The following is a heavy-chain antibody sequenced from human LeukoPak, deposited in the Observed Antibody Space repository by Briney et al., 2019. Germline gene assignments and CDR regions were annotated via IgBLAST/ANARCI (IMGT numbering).Heavy chain of an antibody. CDR1: GFTFSSYS. CDR2: ISSSSSYI. V-gene: IGHV3-21*01. CDR3: ARGRKGWIFGVVIKSIDY. D-gene: IGHD3-3*01. J-gene: IGHJ4*02. Sequence: PGGSLRLSCAVSGFTFSSYSMNWVRQAPGKGLEWVSSISSSSSYIYYADSVKGRFTISRDNAKNSLYLQMNSLRAEDTAVYYCARGRKGWIFGVVIKSIDYWGQGTLVTVSS.